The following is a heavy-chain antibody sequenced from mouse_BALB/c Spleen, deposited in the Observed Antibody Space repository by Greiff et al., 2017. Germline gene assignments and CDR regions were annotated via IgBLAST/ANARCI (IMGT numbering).Heavy chain of an antibody. V-gene: IGHV1S29*02. Sequence: VQLQQSGPELVKPGASVKISCKASGYTFTDYNMHWVKQSHGKSLEWIGYIYPYNGGTGYNQKFKSKATLTVDNSSSTAYMELRSLTSEDSAVYYCARGGNYRFAYWGQGTLVTVSA. D-gene: IGHD2-1*01. CDR3: ARGGNYRFAY. CDR1: GYTFTDYN. J-gene: IGHJ3*01. CDR2: IYPYNGGT.